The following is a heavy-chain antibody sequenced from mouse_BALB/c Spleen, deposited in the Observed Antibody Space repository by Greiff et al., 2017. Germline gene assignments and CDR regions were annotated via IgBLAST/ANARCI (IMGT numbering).Heavy chain of an antibody. Sequence: VMLVESGPGLVAPSQSLSITCTVSGFSLTSYGVHWVRQPPGKGLEWLGVIWAGGSTNYNSALMSRLSISKDNSKSQVFLKMNSLQTDDTAMYYCARDLYDGYPAWFAYWGQGTLVTVSA. D-gene: IGHD2-3*01. CDR3: ARDLYDGYPAWFAY. V-gene: IGHV2-9*02. CDR2: IWAGGST. J-gene: IGHJ3*01. CDR1: GFSLTSYG.